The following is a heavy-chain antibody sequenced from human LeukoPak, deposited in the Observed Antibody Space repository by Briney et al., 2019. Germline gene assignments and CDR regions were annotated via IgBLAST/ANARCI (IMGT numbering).Heavy chain of an antibody. D-gene: IGHD3-22*01. CDR2: IYHSGST. V-gene: IGHV4-38-2*02. J-gene: IGHJ4*02. CDR1: GYSISSGYY. CDR3: ARVTGYMIEDYFDY. Sequence: PSETLSLTCTASGYSISSGYYWGWIRQPPGKGLEWIGSIYHSGSTYYNPSLKSRVTISVDTSKNQFSLKLSSVTAADTAVYYCARVTGYMIEDYFDYWGQGTLVTVSS.